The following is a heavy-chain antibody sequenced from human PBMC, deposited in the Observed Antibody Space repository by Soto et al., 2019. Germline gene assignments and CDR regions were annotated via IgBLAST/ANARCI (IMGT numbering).Heavy chain of an antibody. Sequence: ASVNVSCKASGYTFTSYYMHWVRQAPGQGLEWMGIINPSGGSTSYAQKFQGRVTMTRDTSTSTVYMELSSLRSEDTAVYYCARNFWSGYFYYYGMDVWGQGTTVTAP. V-gene: IGHV1-46*01. D-gene: IGHD3-3*01. CDR1: GYTFTSYY. J-gene: IGHJ6*02. CDR3: ARNFWSGYFYYYGMDV. CDR2: INPSGGST.